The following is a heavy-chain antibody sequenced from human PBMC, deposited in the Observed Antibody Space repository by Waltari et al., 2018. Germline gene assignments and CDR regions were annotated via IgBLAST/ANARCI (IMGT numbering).Heavy chain of an antibody. CDR3: ARYRSSAKTSIAVAGNYFDY. J-gene: IGHJ4*02. Sequence: QLQLQESGPGLVKPSETLSLTCTVSGGSISSSRYYWGWLRPPPGKGREWIGSIYYSGSTYYNPSLKSRVTISVDTSKNQFSLKLSSVTAADTAVYYCARYRSSAKTSIAVAGNYFDYWGQGTLVTVSS. D-gene: IGHD6-19*01. V-gene: IGHV4-39*07. CDR2: IYYSGST. CDR1: GGSISSSRYY.